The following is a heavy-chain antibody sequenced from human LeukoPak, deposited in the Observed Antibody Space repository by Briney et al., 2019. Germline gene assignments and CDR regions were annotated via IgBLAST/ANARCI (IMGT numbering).Heavy chain of an antibody. CDR3: ARVAYYDSSGYSSDGD. V-gene: IGHV1-2*02. Sequence: ASVKVSCKASGYTFTGYYMHWVRQAPGQGLEWMGWINPNSGGTNYAQKFQGRVTMTRDTSISTAYMELSRLRSDDTAVYYCARVAYYDSSGYSSDGDWGQGTLVTVSS. D-gene: IGHD3-22*01. CDR1: GYTFTGYY. J-gene: IGHJ4*02. CDR2: INPNSGGT.